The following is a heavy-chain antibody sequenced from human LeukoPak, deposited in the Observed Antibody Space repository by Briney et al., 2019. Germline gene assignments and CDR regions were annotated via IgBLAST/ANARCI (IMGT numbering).Heavy chain of an antibody. J-gene: IGHJ3*02. CDR1: GFTLSSYQ. CDR3: ARTMIDGFDI. V-gene: IGHV3-48*03. Sequence: PGGSLRLSCAVSGFTLSSYQINWVRQAPGKGLEWVSYISSSGTTIRYADSVKGRLTISRDNANNSLYLQMNSLRAEDTAVYYCARTMIDGFDIWGQGTMVTVSS. D-gene: IGHD3-22*01. CDR2: ISSSGTTI.